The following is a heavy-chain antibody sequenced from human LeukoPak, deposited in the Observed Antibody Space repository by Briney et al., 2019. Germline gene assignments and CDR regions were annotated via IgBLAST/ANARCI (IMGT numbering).Heavy chain of an antibody. J-gene: IGHJ4*02. Sequence: GGSLRLSCAASGFTFSSYGMPWVRQAPGKGLEWVAVISYDGSNKYYADSVKGRFTISRDNSKNTLYLQMNSLRAEDTAVYYCAKDSALSSSGFASDYWGQGTLVTVSS. CDR2: ISYDGSNK. CDR1: GFTFSSYG. V-gene: IGHV3-30*18. D-gene: IGHD3-22*01. CDR3: AKDSALSSSGFASDY.